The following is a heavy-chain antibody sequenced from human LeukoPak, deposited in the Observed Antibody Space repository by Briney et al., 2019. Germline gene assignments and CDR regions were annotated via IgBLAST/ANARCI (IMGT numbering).Heavy chain of an antibody. CDR2: ISYDGSNK. CDR1: GFTFSSYG. V-gene: IGHV3-30*18. J-gene: IGHJ4*02. Sequence: PGGSLRLSCAASGFTFSSYGMHWVRQAPGKGLEWVAVISYDGSNKYYADSVKGRFTLSRDNSKNTLYLQMNSLRAEDTAVYYCAKGRIAAAGTDHFDYWGQGTLVTVSS. D-gene: IGHD6-13*01. CDR3: AKGRIAAAGTDHFDY.